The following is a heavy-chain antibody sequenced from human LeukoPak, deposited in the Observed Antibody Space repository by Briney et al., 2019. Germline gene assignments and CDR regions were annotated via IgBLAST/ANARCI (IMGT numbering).Heavy chain of an antibody. J-gene: IGHJ4*02. CDR1: GFTFSSYA. D-gene: IGHD3-10*01. CDR3: VKDLYYGSGSYYPALDY. V-gene: IGHV3-64D*06. CDR2: ISSNGGST. Sequence: PGGSLRLSCSASGFTFSSYAMHWVRQAPGKGLEYVSAISSNGGSTYYADSVMGRFTISRDNSKNTLYLQMSSLRAEDTAVYYCVKDLYYGSGSYYPALDYWGQGTLVTVSS.